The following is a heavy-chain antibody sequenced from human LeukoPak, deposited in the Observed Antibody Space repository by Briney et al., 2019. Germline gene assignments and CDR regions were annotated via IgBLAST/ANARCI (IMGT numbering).Heavy chain of an antibody. D-gene: IGHD6-13*01. V-gene: IGHV4-61*02. J-gene: IGHJ3*02. CDR3: ARKGGILDAFDI. CDR2: IYTSGST. Sequence: SQTLSLTCTVSGGSISSGSYYWSWIRQPAGKGLEWIGRIYTSGSTNYNPSLKSRVTISVDSSKNQFSLKLSSVTAADTAVYFCARKGGILDAFDIWGQGTMFTVSS. CDR1: GGSISSGSYY.